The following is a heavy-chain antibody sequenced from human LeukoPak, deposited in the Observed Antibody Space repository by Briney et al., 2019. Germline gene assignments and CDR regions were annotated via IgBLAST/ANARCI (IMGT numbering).Heavy chain of an antibody. J-gene: IGHJ4*02. D-gene: IGHD6-13*01. CDR3: ARTGYSPKTDY. V-gene: IGHV3-21*01. Sequence: GGSLRLSCAASGFTFSGYSMNWVRQAPGKGLEWVSSISSSSSCIYYADSVKGRFTISRDNAKNSLYLQMNSLRAEDTAVYYCARTGYSPKTDYWGQGTLVTVSS. CDR2: ISSSSSCI. CDR1: GFTFSGYS.